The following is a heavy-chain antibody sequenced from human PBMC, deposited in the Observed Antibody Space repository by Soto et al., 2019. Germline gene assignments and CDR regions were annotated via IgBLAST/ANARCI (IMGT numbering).Heavy chain of an antibody. D-gene: IGHD1-26*01. CDR2: IYYSGST. CDR1: GGSISSYY. V-gene: IGHV4-59*01. CDR3: ARAKVGATCFDY. J-gene: IGHJ4*02. Sequence: SETLSLTCTVSGGSISSYYWSWIRQPPGKGLEWIGYIYYSGSTNYNPSLKSRVTISVDTSKNQFSLKLSSVTAADTAVYYCARAKVGATCFDYWGQGTLVTVSS.